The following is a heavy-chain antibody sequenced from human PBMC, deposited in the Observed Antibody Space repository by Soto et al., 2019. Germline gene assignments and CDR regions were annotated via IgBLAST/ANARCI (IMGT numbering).Heavy chain of an antibody. CDR1: GFTFSSYS. CDR2: ISSSSSTI. V-gene: IGHV3-48*01. CDR3: ARPRLRYLATIFGAFDI. D-gene: IGHD5-12*01. Sequence: EVQLVESGGGLVQPGGSLRLSCAASGFTFSSYSMNWVRQAPGKGLEWVSYISSSSSTIYYADSVKGRFTISRDNAKNSLYLQMNSLRAEDTAVYYCARPRLRYLATIFGAFDIWGQGTMVTVSS. J-gene: IGHJ3*02.